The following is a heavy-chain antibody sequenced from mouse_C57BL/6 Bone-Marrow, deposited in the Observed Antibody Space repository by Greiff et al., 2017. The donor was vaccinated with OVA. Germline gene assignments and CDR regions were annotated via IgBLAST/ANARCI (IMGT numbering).Heavy chain of an antibody. CDR3: AKYDYDGGIPL. CDR2: INPSSGYT. Sequence: VQLQQSGAELARPGASVKMSCKASGYTFTSYTMHWVKQRPGQGLEWIGYINPSSGYTKYNQKFKDKATLTADKSSSTAYMQLSSLTSEDSAVYYCAKYDYDGGIPLWGQGTSVTVSS. J-gene: IGHJ4*01. D-gene: IGHD2-4*01. CDR1: GYTFTSYT. V-gene: IGHV1-4*01.